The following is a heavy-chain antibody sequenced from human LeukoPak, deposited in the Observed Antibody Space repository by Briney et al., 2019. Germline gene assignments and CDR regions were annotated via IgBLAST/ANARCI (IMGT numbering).Heavy chain of an antibody. D-gene: IGHD3-22*01. CDR2: IYYSGST. J-gene: IGHJ4*02. V-gene: IGHV4-59*08. CDR3: ARQWGYYDSSGYDY. Sequence: SETLSLTCTVPGGSISSYYWSWIRQPPGKGLEWIGYIYYSGSTNYNPSLKSRVTISVDTSKNQFSLKLSSVTAADTAVYYCARQWGYYDSSGYDYWGQGTLVTVSS. CDR1: GGSISSYY.